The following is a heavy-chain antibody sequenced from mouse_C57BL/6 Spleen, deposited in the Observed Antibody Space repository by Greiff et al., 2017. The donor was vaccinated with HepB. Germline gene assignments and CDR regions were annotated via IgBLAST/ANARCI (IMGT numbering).Heavy chain of an antibody. D-gene: IGHD1-1*01. CDR2: ISYDGSN. J-gene: IGHJ2*01. Sequence: DVKLQESGPGLVKPSQSLSLTCSVTGYSITSGYYWNWIRQFPGNKLEWMGYISYDGSNNYNPSLKNRISITRDTSKNQFFLKLNSVTTEDTATYYCARDYYGSSYQGYYFDYWGQGTTLTVSS. CDR1: GYSITSGYY. CDR3: ARDYYGSSYQGYYFDY. V-gene: IGHV3-6*01.